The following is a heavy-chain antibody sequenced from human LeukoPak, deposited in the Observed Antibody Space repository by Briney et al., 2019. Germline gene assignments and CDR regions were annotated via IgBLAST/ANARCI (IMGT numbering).Heavy chain of an antibody. Sequence: GGSLRLSCAASGFTFSSYGMSWVRQAPGKGLAWVSAISGSGGSTYYADSVKGRFTISRDNSKNTLYLQMNSLRAEDTAVYYCAGDSSGYYYDAFDIWGQGTKVTVSS. CDR2: ISGSGGST. J-gene: IGHJ3*02. D-gene: IGHD3-22*01. CDR3: AGDSSGYYYDAFDI. CDR1: GFTFSSYG. V-gene: IGHV3-23*01.